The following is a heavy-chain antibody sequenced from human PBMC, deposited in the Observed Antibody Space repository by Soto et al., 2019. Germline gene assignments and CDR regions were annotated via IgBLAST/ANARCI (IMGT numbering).Heavy chain of an antibody. J-gene: IGHJ6*02. CDR3: ARGDLTGYYYGMDV. CDR1: GFTFSSYA. D-gene: IGHD3-9*01. CDR2: ISYDGSNK. V-gene: IGHV3-30-3*01. Sequence: PGGSLRLSCAASGFTFSSYAMHWVRQAPGKGLEWVAVISYDGSNKYYADSVKGRFTISRDNSKNTPYLQMNSLRAEDTAVYYCARGDLTGYYYGMDVWGQGTTVTVSS.